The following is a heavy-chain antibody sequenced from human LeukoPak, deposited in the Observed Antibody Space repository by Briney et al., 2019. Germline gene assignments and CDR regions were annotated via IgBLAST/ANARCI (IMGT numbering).Heavy chain of an antibody. J-gene: IGHJ6*04. CDR2: IKEDGSEK. CDR1: GFTFNSYW. CDR3: AELGITMIGGV. Sequence: GGSLRLSCAASGFTFNSYWMSWVRPAPGKGLEWVANIKEDGSEKHYVDSVKGRFTISRDNAKNSLYLQMNSLRAEDTAVYYCAELGITMIGGVWGKGTTVTISS. D-gene: IGHD3-10*02. V-gene: IGHV3-7*01.